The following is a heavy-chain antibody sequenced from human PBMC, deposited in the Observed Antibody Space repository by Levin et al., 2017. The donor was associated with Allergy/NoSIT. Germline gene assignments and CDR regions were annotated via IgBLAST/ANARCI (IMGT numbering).Heavy chain of an antibody. J-gene: IGHJ3*02. Sequence: GGSLRLSCAASGFTFSSYWMHWVRQAPGQGLVWVSRINHDGSSISYADSVKGRLTISRDNAKNTLYLQMNSLRVEDTAVSSCADMSGGYDAFDIRGQGTMVTVSS. D-gene: IGHD3-3*01. CDR1: GFTFSSYW. CDR2: INHDGSSI. CDR3: ADMSGGYDAFDI. V-gene: IGHV3-74*01.